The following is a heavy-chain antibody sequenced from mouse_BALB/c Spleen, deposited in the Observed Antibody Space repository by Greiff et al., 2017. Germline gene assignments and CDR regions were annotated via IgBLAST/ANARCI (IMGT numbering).Heavy chain of an antibody. J-gene: IGHJ4*01. CDR3: ARDNAIYYAMDY. CDR2: IRNKANGYTT. Sequence: EVHLVESGGGLVQPGGSLRLSCATSGFTFTDYYMSWVRQPPGKALEWLGFIRNKANGYTTEYSASVKGRFTISRDNSQSILYLQMNTLRAEDSATYYCARDNAIYYAMDYWGQGTSVTVSS. V-gene: IGHV7-3*02. CDR1: GFTFTDYY.